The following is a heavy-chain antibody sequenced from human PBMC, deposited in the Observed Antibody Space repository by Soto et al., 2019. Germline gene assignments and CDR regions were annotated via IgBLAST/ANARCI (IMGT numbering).Heavy chain of an antibody. V-gene: IGHV4-59*02. CDR1: GDSVTSHY. J-gene: IGHJ4*02. CDR2: MYYTGTT. D-gene: IGHD1-1*01. CDR3: ARVARTGQYYFDF. Sequence: SETLSLTCSFSGDSVTSHYLTWIRQSPEKGLEWIGYMYYTGTTNYNPSLKSRLTISVDTSKNQFSLKLSSVTAADTAVYYCARVARTGQYYFDFWGQGALVTVSS.